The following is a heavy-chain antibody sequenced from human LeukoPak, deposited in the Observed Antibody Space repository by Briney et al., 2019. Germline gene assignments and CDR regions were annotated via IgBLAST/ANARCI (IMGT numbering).Heavy chain of an antibody. CDR1: GYTFTSYY. J-gene: IGHJ5*02. CDR3: ARDSWAHIVVGNNWFDP. CDR2: INPSGGST. Sequence: ASVKVSCKASGYTFTSYYMHWVRQAPGQGLEWMGIINPSGGSTSYAQKFQGRVTMTRDTSTSTVYMELSSLRSEDTAVYYCARDSWAHIVVGNNWFDPWGQGTLVTVSS. V-gene: IGHV1-46*01. D-gene: IGHD2-21*01.